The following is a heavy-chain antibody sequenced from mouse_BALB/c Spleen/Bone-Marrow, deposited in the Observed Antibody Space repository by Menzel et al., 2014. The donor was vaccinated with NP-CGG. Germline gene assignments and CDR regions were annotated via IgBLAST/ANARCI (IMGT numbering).Heavy chain of an antibody. CDR3: AREAGLWYFDV. Sequence: VKLQESGAELMKPGASVKISCKATGYTFSSYWIEWVKQRPGHGLEWIGEILPGSGSTNYNEKFKGKATFTADTSSNTAYMQLSSLTSEDSAVYYCAREAGLWYFDVWGAGTTVTVSS. CDR1: GYTFSSYW. CDR2: ILPGSGST. J-gene: IGHJ1*01. V-gene: IGHV1-9*01.